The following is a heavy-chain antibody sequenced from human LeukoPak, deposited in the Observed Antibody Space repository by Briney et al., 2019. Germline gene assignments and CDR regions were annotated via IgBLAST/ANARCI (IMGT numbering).Heavy chain of an antibody. CDR2: IGGSDDTT. CDR3: AKGLVVNDNYFDN. V-gene: IGHV3-23*01. CDR1: GFILRTYA. D-gene: IGHD2-15*01. Sequence: GGSLRLSCAASGFILRTYAMRWVRQVPGKGLEWVSSIGGSDDTTYYADSVKGRFTISSDFSTNTVSLQMNSLRAEDTAVYFCAKGLVVNDNYFDNWGQGTLVTVSS. J-gene: IGHJ4*02.